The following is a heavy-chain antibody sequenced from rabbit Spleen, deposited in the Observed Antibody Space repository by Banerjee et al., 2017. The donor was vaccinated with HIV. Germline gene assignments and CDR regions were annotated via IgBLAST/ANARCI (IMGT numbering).Heavy chain of an antibody. CDR3: ARDGAGGSYFAL. CDR2: IDPVFGIT. D-gene: IGHD8-1*01. CDR1: GVSFSSNYY. Sequence: EQLEESGGGLVRPEGSLTLTCTASGVSFSSNYYMNWVRQAPGKGLEWIGYIDPVFGITYYANWVNGRFSISRTSSTTVTLQMTSLTAADTATYFCARDGAGGSYFALWGPGTLVTVS. V-gene: IGHV1S45*01. J-gene: IGHJ4*01.